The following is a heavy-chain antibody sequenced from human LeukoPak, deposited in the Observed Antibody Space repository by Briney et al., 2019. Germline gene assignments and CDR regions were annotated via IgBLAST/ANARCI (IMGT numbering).Heavy chain of an antibody. CDR3: ARVYAVPAAIRHYYYYMDV. V-gene: IGHV1-18*01. J-gene: IGHJ6*03. D-gene: IGHD2-2*01. CDR1: GYTFTSYG. CDR2: ISAYNGNT. Sequence: ASVKVSCKASGYTFTSYGISWVRQAPGQGLEWMGWISAYNGNTNYAQKLQGRVTMTTDTSTSTVYMELRSLRSDDTAVYYCARVYAVPAAIRHYYYYMDVWGQGTLVTVSS.